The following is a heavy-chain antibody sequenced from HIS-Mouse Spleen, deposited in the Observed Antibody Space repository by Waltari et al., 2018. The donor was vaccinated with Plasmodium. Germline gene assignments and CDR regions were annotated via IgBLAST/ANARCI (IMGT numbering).Heavy chain of an antibody. D-gene: IGHD6-13*01. J-gene: IGHJ2*01. Sequence: EVQLVESGGGLVQPGGSLRLSCAASGFTFSSYWMSWVRQAPGKGLEGVANIKQDGSEKDYGDSVKGRFTISRDNAKNSLYLQMNSLRAEDTAVYYCASSWYWYFDLWGRGTLVTVSS. CDR2: IKQDGSEK. CDR3: ASSWYWYFDL. CDR1: GFTFSSYW. V-gene: IGHV3-7*01.